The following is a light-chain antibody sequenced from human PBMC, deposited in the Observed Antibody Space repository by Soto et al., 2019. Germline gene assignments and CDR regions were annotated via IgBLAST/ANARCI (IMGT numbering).Light chain of an antibody. CDR2: DAS. CDR1: QSVSSY. V-gene: IGKV3-11*01. Sequence: EIVLTQSPGTLSLSPGESATLSCRASQSVSSYLAWYQQKPGLAPRLLIYDASNRATGIPARFSGSGSGTDFTLTISSLEPEDFAVYYCQQRANWPITFGQGTRLEMK. J-gene: IGKJ5*01. CDR3: QQRANWPIT.